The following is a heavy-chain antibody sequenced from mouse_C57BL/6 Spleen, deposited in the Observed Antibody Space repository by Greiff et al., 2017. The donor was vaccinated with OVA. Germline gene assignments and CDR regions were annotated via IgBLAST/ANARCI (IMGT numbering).Heavy chain of an antibody. V-gene: IGHV5-6*01. Sequence: EVMLVESGGDLVKPGGSLKLSCAASGFTFSSYGMSWVRQTPDKRLEWVATISSGGSYNYYPDSVKGRFTISRDNAKNTLYLQMSSLKSEDTAMYYCARQAYSNYSYAMDYWGQGTSVTVSS. CDR1: GFTFSSYG. J-gene: IGHJ4*01. CDR3: ARQAYSNYSYAMDY. D-gene: IGHD2-5*01. CDR2: ISSGGSYN.